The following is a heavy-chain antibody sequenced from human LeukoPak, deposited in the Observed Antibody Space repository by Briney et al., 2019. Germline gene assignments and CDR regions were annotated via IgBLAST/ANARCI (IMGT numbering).Heavy chain of an antibody. CDR3: ARVRYEYSSLFSYLDY. V-gene: IGHV1-2*02. D-gene: IGHD6-6*01. J-gene: IGHJ4*02. CDR2: INPNSGGT. CDR1: GYTFTGYY. Sequence: ASVKVSCKASGYTFTGYYMHWVRQAPGQGLEWMGWINPNSGGTNYAQKFQGRVTMTRDTSISTAYMELSRLRSDDTAVYYCARVRYEYSSLFSYLDYWGQGTLVTVSS.